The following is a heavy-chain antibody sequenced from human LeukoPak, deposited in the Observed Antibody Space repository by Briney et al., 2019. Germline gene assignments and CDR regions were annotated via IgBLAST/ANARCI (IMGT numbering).Heavy chain of an antibody. CDR3: ARALYYYDSSGYYIDY. V-gene: IGHV4-4*02. Sequence: ASGTLSLTCAISGGSISSSNWWSWVRQPPGKGLEWIGEIYHSGSTNYNPSLKSRVTISVDKSKNQFSLKLSSVTAADTAVYYCARALYYYDSSGYYIDYWGQGTLVTVSS. CDR2: IYHSGST. J-gene: IGHJ4*02. CDR1: GGSISSSNW. D-gene: IGHD3-22*01.